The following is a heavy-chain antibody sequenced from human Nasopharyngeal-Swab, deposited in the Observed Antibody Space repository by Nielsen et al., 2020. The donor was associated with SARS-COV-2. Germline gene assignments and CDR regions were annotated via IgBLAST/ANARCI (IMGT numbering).Heavy chain of an antibody. Sequence: SETLSLTCAVYGGSFSGYYWSWIRQPPGKGLEWIGETNHSGSTNYNPSLKSRVTISVDTSKNQFSLKLTSVTAADTAVYYCARGPHRRITIFGVVIESYYYGMDVWGQGTTVTVSS. V-gene: IGHV4-34*01. J-gene: IGHJ6*02. CDR3: ARGPHRRITIFGVVIESYYYGMDV. D-gene: IGHD3-3*01. CDR1: GGSFSGYY. CDR2: TNHSGST.